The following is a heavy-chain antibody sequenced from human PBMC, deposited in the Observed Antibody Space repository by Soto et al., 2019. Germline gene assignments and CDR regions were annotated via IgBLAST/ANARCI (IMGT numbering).Heavy chain of an antibody. D-gene: IGHD2-21*02. CDR1: GFTFSNAW. CDR2: IKSKTDGGTT. Sequence: GVSLRLSCAASGFTFSNAWISWVRQAPGKGLEWVGRIKSKTDGGTTDYSAPVKGRFTISRYDSKNTRYLQMNSLKTEDTAVYYCTTSVVVTALPNSWGQGTMVTVSS. V-gene: IGHV3-15*01. CDR3: TTSVVVTALPNS. J-gene: IGHJ4*02.